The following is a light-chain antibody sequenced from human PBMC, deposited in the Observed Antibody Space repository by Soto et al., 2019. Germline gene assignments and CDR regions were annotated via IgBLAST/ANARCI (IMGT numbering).Light chain of an antibody. CDR1: QSVSSN. Sequence: EILMTQSPASLSASPGDRATLTCRASQSVSSNFAWYQQKPGKAPKLLIYGASTRATGIPARFSGSGSGTEFTLTISSLQSEDFAIYYCQQYNSWPYAFGQGTKVEIK. J-gene: IGKJ2*01. V-gene: IGKV3-15*01. CDR2: GAS. CDR3: QQYNSWPYA.